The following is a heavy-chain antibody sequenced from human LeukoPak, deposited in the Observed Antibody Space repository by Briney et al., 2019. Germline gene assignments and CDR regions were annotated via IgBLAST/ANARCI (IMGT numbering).Heavy chain of an antibody. CDR3: VGISPRFYFDISNS. D-gene: IGHD3-22*01. CDR1: GYTFIDYY. V-gene: IGHV1-2*02. CDR2: IDPNSGNT. J-gene: IGHJ5*02. Sequence: SVKVSCKTSGYTFIDYYVYWVRQAPGQGLEWMGWIDPNSGNTIYAQKFQGRVTITRDTSINTAYMELSRLTSEDTAVYYCVGISPRFYFDISNSWGQGTLVTVSS.